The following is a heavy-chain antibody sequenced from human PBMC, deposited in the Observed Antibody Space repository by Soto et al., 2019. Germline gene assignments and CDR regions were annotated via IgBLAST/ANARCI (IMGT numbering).Heavy chain of an antibody. CDR3: GKDGRFDWLSYYYGTDV. V-gene: IGHV3-30*18. Sequence: GSLRLSCAASGFTFSSYGMHWVRQAPGKGLEWVAVISYDGSNKYYADSVKGRFTISRDNSKNTLYLQMNSLRAEDTAVYYCGKDGRFDWLSYYYGTDVRGKGPTVPVSS. CDR2: ISYDGSNK. D-gene: IGHD3-9*01. CDR1: GFTFSSYG. J-gene: IGHJ6*04.